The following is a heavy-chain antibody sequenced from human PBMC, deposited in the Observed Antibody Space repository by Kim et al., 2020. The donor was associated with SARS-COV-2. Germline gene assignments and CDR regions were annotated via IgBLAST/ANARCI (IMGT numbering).Heavy chain of an antibody. D-gene: IGHD3-22*01. Sequence: PSLKNRVTISVDTSNNQFSLSLNSVTAADSAVYFCARTTHYYERSGYCCDLWGQGALVTVSS. J-gene: IGHJ5*02. CDR3: ARTTHYYERSGYCCDL. V-gene: IGHV4-59*01.